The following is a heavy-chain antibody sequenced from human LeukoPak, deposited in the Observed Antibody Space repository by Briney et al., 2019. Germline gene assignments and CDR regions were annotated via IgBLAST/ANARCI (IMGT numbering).Heavy chain of an antibody. D-gene: IGHD3-10*01. CDR3: ARDAGGAPFDI. Sequence: GGSLRLSCAASGFTFSSYGMHWVRQAPGKGLEWVAVIWSDGSNKYYADPVKGRFTISRDNSKNTLYLEMNSLRAEDTALYYCARDAGGAPFDIWGQGTMVTVSS. J-gene: IGHJ3*02. CDR2: IWSDGSNK. CDR1: GFTFSSYG. V-gene: IGHV3-33*01.